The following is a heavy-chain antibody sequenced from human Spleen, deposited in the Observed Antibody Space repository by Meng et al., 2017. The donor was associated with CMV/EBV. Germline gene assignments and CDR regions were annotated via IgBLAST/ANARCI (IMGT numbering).Heavy chain of an antibody. V-gene: IGHV1-69*05. Sequence: SVKVSCKDSGGTFSSYAISWVRQAPGQGLEWMGEILPIFGITNYAQKFQGRVTIATDESTSTVYMELSSLRSEDTAVYYCARGGTIFGVVKVPGGAFDIWGQGTMVTVSS. CDR3: ARGGTIFGVVKVPGGAFDI. CDR1: GGTFSSYA. J-gene: IGHJ3*02. D-gene: IGHD3-3*01. CDR2: ILPIFGIT.